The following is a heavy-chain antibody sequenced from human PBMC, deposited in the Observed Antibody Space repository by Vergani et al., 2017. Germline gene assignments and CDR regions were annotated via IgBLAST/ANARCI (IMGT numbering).Heavy chain of an antibody. CDR3: RGEMDV. CDR1: GFTFRNYA. CDR2: ISDNGGTT. Sequence: EVQLMESGGGWAQPGGSLRLSCAASGFTFRNYAMTWVRQAPGEGLEWVSIISDNGGTTYYADSVKGRFTISRDKSKDTLYLQMNSLRTEDTANYYCRGEMDVWGKGTTVTVSS. J-gene: IGHJ6*04. V-gene: IGHV3-23*01.